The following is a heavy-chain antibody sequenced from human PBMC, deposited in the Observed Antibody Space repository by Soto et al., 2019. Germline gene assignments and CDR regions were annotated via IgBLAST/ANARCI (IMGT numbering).Heavy chain of an antibody. J-gene: IGHJ4*02. D-gene: IGHD4-4*01. CDR1: GLTYSNFG. CDR2: ISTDGRDK. CDR3: AKVDPIYSEGTDQ. Sequence: QVQLVESGGGVVQPGRSLRLSCAAYGLTYSNFGMHWVRQAPGKGLEWVAIISTDGRDKYYGDSVKGRLTISRDNSENTMDLQMNSLREEDTAVYYCAKVDPIYSEGTDQWGQGTLVTVSA. V-gene: IGHV3-30*18.